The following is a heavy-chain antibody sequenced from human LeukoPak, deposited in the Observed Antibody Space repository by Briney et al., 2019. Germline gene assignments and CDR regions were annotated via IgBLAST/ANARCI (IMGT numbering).Heavy chain of an antibody. CDR2: ISWDGGSI. CDR1: GFTFDDYA. D-gene: IGHD6-13*01. J-gene: IGHJ4*02. Sequence: GGSLRLSCAASGFTFDDYAMHWVRQAPGKGLVGVSLISWDGGSIYYADSVKGRFTISRDNNKNSLYLQMNSLRTEDTALYYCAKDRDSSSWYGGFDYWGQGTLVTVSS. CDR3: AKDRDSSSWYGGFDY. V-gene: IGHV3-43D*03.